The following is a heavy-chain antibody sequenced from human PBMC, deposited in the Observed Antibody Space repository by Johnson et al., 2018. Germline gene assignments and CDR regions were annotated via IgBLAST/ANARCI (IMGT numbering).Heavy chain of an antibody. CDR1: GFTFSSYD. CDR3: ARDPGSWSLPDACDI. J-gene: IGHJ3*02. CDR2: IGTAGDT. Sequence: VQLVESGGGLVQPGGSLRLSCAASGFTFSSYDMHWVRQATGKGLEWVSAIGTAGDTYYPGSVKGRFTISRENAKNSLYLQMNGLRAGDTAVYYCARDPGSWSLPDACDIWGQGTMVTVSS. V-gene: IGHV3-13*01. D-gene: IGHD6-13*01.